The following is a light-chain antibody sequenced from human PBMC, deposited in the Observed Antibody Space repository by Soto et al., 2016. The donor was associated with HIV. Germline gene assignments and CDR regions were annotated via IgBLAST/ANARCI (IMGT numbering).Light chain of an antibody. CDR1: QSLVHSDGNTY. CDR2: QIS. V-gene: IGKV2-30*02. Sequence: DVVMTQSPLSLPVTLGQTASISCRSSQSLVHSDGNTYLIWFQQRPGQSPRRLLYQISNRESGVPDKFSGSGSGINFTLKISRVEAEDVGVYYCMQALQTPQTFGQGTNVEIK. J-gene: IGKJ1*01. CDR3: MQALQTPQT.